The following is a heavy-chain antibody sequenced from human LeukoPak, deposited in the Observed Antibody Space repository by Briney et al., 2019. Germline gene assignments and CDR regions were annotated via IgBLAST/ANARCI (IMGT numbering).Heavy chain of an antibody. Sequence: ASVKVSCKASGYTFTSYSMHWVRQAPGQGLEWVGVINPRDGGISYAQRLQGRITVTMDTSTSTVYMELSSLRSEDTAVYYCFTGGPDYWGQGTLVTVSS. D-gene: IGHD2-8*02. J-gene: IGHJ4*02. V-gene: IGHV1-46*04. CDR3: FTGGPDY. CDR2: INPRDGGI. CDR1: GYTFTSYS.